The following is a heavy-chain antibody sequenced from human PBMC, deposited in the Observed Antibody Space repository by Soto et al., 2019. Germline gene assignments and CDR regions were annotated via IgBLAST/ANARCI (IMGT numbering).Heavy chain of an antibody. V-gene: IGHV3-74*01. CDR3: ARGNLGGFDL. J-gene: IGHJ3*01. CDR1: GFTFDYYW. CDR2: IQNDGSRT. D-gene: IGHD4-4*01. Sequence: EVQLVESEGGLVQRGGALRLSCAASGFTFDYYWMHLVRQAPGQGLVWVAHIQNDGSRTTYADSVKGRFTISRDNAKNTMYLQMNSLGAEDTAVYYCARGNLGGFDLWGQGTTVTVSS.